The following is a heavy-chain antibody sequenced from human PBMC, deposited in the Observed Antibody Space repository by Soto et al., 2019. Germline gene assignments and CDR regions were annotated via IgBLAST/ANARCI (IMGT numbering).Heavy chain of an antibody. CDR3: SRVEYVTSSPIG. D-gene: IGHD6-6*01. CDR2: IRTKSNGYAT. J-gene: IGHJ4*02. V-gene: IGHV3-73*01. CDR1: GFTLSRSA. Sequence: GGSLRLSCAASGFTLSRSAVHWVRQASGKGLEWVARIRTKSNGYATTYAASVKGRFTISRDDSKNMAYLQMNGLKTEDTAMYYCSRVEYVTSSPIGWGQGTLVTVSS.